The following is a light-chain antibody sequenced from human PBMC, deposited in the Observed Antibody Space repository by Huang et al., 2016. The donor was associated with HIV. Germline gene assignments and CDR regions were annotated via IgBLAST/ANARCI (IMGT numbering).Light chain of an antibody. V-gene: IGKV3-20*01. CDR3: QQYGSSPGS. Sequence: EIVLTQSPGTLSLSPGERATLSCRASQSVSSSYLAWYQQKPGQAPRLLIYGASSRATGIPDRFSGSGSRTDFTLTISSLEPEDFAVYYCQQYGSSPGSFGQGTKLEIK. J-gene: IGKJ2*03. CDR1: QSVSSSY. CDR2: GAS.